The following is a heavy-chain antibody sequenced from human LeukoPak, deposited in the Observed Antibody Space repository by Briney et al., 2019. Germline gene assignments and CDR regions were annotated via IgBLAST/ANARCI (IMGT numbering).Heavy chain of an antibody. CDR2: ISYGGSNK. V-gene: IGHV3-30*18. CDR1: GFTFSSYG. CDR3: AKRKGHDSSGYYFDVFDY. D-gene: IGHD3-22*01. J-gene: IGHJ4*02. Sequence: GGSLRLSCAASGFTFSSYGMHWVRQAPGKGLEWVAVISYGGSNKYYADSVKGRFTISRDNSKNTLYLQMNRLRAEDTAVYYCAKRKGHDSSGYYFDVFDYWGQGTLVTVSS.